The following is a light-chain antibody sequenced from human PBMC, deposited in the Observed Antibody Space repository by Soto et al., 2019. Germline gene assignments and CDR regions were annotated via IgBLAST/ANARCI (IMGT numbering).Light chain of an antibody. CDR2: QAS. J-gene: IGKJ1*01. Sequence: DIQMTQAPSTLSASVGDRVTITCRASERVSRWLAWYQQKPGRTPKLLIYQASTLETGVPSRFSGSGSGTEFTLTISSLQPDDFATYYCQQYNAYSQAFGHGTKVEIK. CDR1: ERVSRW. CDR3: QQYNAYSQA. V-gene: IGKV1-5*03.